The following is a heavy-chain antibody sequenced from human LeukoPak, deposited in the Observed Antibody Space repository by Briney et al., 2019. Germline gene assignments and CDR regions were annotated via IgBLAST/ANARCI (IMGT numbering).Heavy chain of an antibody. V-gene: IGHV3-11*04. D-gene: IGHD3-22*01. CDR2: ISSSGSTI. CDR3: ARVSVGVIGMKDVFDI. CDR1: GFTFSDYY. J-gene: IGHJ3*02. Sequence: AGGSLRLSCAASGFTFSDYYMSWIRQAPGKGLEWVSYISSSGSTIYYADSVKGRFTISRDNAKNSLYLQMNSLRAEDTAVYYCARVSVGVIGMKDVFDIWGQGTMVTVSS.